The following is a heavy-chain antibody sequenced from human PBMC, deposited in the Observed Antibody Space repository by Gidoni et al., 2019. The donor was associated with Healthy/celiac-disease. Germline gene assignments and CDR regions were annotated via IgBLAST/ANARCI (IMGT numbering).Heavy chain of an antibody. J-gene: IGHJ6*02. CDR2: IWYDGSNK. D-gene: IGHD2-15*01. CDR1: GFTFSSYR. V-gene: IGHV3-33*01. Sequence: QVQLVESGGGVVQPGRSLRLSCAASGFTFSSYRMHWVRQAPGKGLEWVAVIWYDGSNKYYADSVKGRFTISRDNSKNTLYLQMNSLRAEDTAVYYCARDGGYCSGGSCYLNYYGMDVWGQGTTVTVSS. CDR3: ARDGGYCSGGSCYLNYYGMDV.